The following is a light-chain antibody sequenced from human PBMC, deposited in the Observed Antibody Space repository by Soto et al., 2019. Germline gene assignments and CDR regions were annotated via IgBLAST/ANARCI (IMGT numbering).Light chain of an antibody. J-gene: IGKJ1*01. CDR1: QSVGSY. V-gene: IGKV3-11*01. Sequence: EIVLTQSPATLSLSPGERATLSRRASQSVGSYLAWYQQKLGQAPRLLIYDASNRATGIPARFSGSGSGTDFTLTISSLEPEDFAVYYCQQRSNWPRTFGQGTKVEIK. CDR2: DAS. CDR3: QQRSNWPRT.